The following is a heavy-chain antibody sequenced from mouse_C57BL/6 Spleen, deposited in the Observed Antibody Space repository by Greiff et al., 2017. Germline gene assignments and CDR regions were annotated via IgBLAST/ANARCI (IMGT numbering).Heavy chain of an antibody. V-gene: IGHV5-16*01. J-gene: IGHJ1*03. CDR2: INYDGSST. CDR1: GFTFSDYY. Sequence: EVKLMESEGGLVQPGSSMKLSCTASGFTFSDYYMAWVRQVPEKGLEWVANINYDGSSTCYLDSLKSRFIISRDNAKNILYLQMSSLKSEDTATYYCARDYYYGSPWYFDVWGTGTTVTVSS. D-gene: IGHD1-1*01. CDR3: ARDYYYGSPWYFDV.